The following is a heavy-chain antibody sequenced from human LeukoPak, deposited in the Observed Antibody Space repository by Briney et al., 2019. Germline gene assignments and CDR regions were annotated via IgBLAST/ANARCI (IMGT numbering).Heavy chain of an antibody. CDR2: IGSSGTTI. CDR3: ALLAVASDFDY. Sequence: GGSLRLSCAGSGFPFSIYEMNWVRQAPGKGLEWVSNIGSSGTTIYYADSVKGRFSISRDNAKNSLYLQMNSLRVEDTAVYYCALLAVASDFDYWGQGALVTVSS. D-gene: IGHD6-19*01. V-gene: IGHV3-48*03. J-gene: IGHJ4*02. CDR1: GFPFSIYE.